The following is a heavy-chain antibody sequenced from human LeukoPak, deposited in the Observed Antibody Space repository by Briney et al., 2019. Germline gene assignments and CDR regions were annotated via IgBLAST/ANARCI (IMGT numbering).Heavy chain of an antibody. CDR2: IIPIFGTA. D-gene: IGHD3-22*01. V-gene: IGHV1-69*05. Sequence: SVKVSCKASGGTFSSYAISWVRQAPGQGLEWMGGIIPIFGTANYAQKFQGRVTITTDESTSTAYMGLSSLRSEDTAVYYCARDRTYYDSSGYFDYWGQGTLVTVSS. J-gene: IGHJ4*02. CDR3: ARDRTYYDSSGYFDY. CDR1: GGTFSSYA.